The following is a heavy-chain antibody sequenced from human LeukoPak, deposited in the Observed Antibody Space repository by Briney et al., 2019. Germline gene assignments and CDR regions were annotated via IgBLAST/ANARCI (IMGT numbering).Heavy chain of an antibody. D-gene: IGHD6-19*01. CDR3: ARRWGYSSGWYDY. CDR2: IYYSGST. Sequence: SETLSLTCTVSGGSISSYYWSWIRQPPGKGLEWIGYIYYSGSTNYNPSLKSRVTISVDTSKNQFSLKLSSVTAADTAVYYCARRWGYSSGWYDYWGQGTLVTVSS. J-gene: IGHJ4*02. V-gene: IGHV4-59*01. CDR1: GGSISSYY.